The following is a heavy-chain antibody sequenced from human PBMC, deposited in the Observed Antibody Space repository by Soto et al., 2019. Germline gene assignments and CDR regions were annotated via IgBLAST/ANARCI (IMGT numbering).Heavy chain of an antibody. Sequence: SVKVSCKASGGTFSSYAISWVRQAPGQGLEWMGGIIPIFGTANYAQKFQGRVTITADESTSTAYMELSSLRSEDTAVYYCASVTFGGVIAPNWFDPWGQGTLVTVSP. V-gene: IGHV1-69*13. CDR3: ASVTFGGVIAPNWFDP. J-gene: IGHJ5*02. CDR1: GGTFSSYA. CDR2: IIPIFGTA. D-gene: IGHD3-16*02.